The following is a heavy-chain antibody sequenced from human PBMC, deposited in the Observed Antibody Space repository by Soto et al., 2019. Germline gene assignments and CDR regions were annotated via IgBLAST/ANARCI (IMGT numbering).Heavy chain of an antibody. CDR2: IYHSGST. J-gene: IGHJ6*02. V-gene: IGHV4-30-2*01. CDR3: ARGSNALGYGMDV. CDR1: GGSISSGGYS. Sequence: SETLSLTCAVSGGSISSGGYSWSWIRQPPGKGLEWIGYIYHSGSTYYNPSLKSRVTISVDRSKNQFSLKLSSVTAADTAVYYCARGSNALGYGMDVWGQGTTVTVSS.